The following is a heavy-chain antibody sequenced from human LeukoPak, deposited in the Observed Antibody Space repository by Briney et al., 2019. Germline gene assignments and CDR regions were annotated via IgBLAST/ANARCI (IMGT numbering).Heavy chain of an antibody. V-gene: IGHV3-7*03. CDR2: IKEDGSKK. CDR3: ARLGIITAAGSNDY. D-gene: IGHD6-13*01. J-gene: IGHJ4*02. CDR1: GFSFRNYW. Sequence: GGSLRLSCVASGFSFRNYWMSWVRQAPGKGLEWVANIKEDGSKKNHLDSVKGRFTISRDNAKNFLYLQMNSLRAEDTAVYYCARLGIITAAGSNDYWGQGTMVTVSS.